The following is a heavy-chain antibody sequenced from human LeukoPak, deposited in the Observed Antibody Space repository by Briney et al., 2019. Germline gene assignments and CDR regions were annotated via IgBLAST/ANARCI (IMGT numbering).Heavy chain of an antibody. J-gene: IGHJ4*02. CDR2: ISSSNTYI. V-gene: IGHV3-21*01. Sequence: PGGSLRLSCAASGFSLSSYRMNWVRQAPGKGLEWVSSISSSNTYIYYGDSVKGRFTVSRDNARNSLYLQMNSLRAEDTAVYYCARFQHCGGDCYPLDYWGQGTLVTVSP. D-gene: IGHD2-21*02. CDR3: ARFQHCGGDCYPLDY. CDR1: GFSLSSYR.